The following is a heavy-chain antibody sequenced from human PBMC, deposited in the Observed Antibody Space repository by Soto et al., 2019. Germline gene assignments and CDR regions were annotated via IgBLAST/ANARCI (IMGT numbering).Heavy chain of an antibody. V-gene: IGHV3-7*05. Sequence: EVQLVESGGGLVQPGGSLRLSCAASGFTFSNYWLSWVRQAPGKGLEWVAKMKQDGSEKDYVGSGKGRFTISRDNAKNSLYLQMNSLTTEDTAVYYCARLITPRVLDSWDQGTLVTVSS. CDR3: ARLITPRVLDS. CDR2: MKQDGSEK. CDR1: GFTFSNYW. D-gene: IGHD1-20*01. J-gene: IGHJ4*02.